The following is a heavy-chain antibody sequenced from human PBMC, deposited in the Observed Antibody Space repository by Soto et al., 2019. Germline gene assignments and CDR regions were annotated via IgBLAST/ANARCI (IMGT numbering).Heavy chain of an antibody. CDR2: IDPSGGGT. D-gene: IGHD2-15*01. V-gene: IGHV1-46*01. CDR1: GYTFTIYY. J-gene: IGHJ5*02. CDR3: ARDRVDCSGGNCWRSVEDT. Sequence: QVQLVQSGAEVKKPGASVKVSCKASGYTFTIYYMHWVRQAPGRGLEWMGIIDPSGGGTSYAQKFQGRLTMTRDTSTSTGYMELSSLRAEDTAVYYCARDRVDCSGGNCWRSVEDTWGQGTLVTVSS.